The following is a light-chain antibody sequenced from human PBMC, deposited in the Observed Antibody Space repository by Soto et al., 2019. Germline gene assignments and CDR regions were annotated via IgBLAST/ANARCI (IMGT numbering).Light chain of an antibody. V-gene: IGLV3-25*03. Sequence: SHELTQPPSVSVSPGQTATITCSGDTLSKKYALWYQQKPGQAPILLIYKDTERPSGIPARFSGSSSGTTVTLTISGVQAEDEAVYYCQSADSSGAYVFGTGTKLTVL. CDR1: TLSKKY. J-gene: IGLJ1*01. CDR2: KDT. CDR3: QSADSSGAYV.